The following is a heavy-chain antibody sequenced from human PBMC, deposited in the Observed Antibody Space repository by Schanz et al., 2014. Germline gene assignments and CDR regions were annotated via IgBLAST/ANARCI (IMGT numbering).Heavy chain of an antibody. V-gene: IGHV4-34*01. CDR1: GGPFSGY. J-gene: IGHJ4*02. Sequence: QVQLQQWGAGLLKPSETLSLTCAVSGGPFSGYWGWIRQPPGKGLEWIGEINHSGSTNYNPTLKNRVPISVDTSRNQFSLKLSPVTAADTAVYYCARTFRCGGGECSTWADWGQGTLVTVSS. CDR2: INHSGST. CDR3: ARTFRCGGGECSTWAD. D-gene: IGHD2-21*01.